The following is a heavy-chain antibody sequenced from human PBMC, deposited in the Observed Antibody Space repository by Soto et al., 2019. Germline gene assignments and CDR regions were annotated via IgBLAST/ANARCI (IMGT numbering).Heavy chain of an antibody. J-gene: IGHJ4*02. V-gene: IGHV4-39*01. D-gene: IGHD4-17*01. CDR3: ARLATTVSTPNY. Sequence: SETLSLTCAVSGGSVSVDSYYWAWIRQPPGKGLEWIATIHYRGSTYYATSLKSRVTISIDTSKNQFSLMLASVTATDTAFYYCARLATTVSTPNYWGQGTLVTVSS. CDR2: IHYRGST. CDR1: GGSVSVDSYY.